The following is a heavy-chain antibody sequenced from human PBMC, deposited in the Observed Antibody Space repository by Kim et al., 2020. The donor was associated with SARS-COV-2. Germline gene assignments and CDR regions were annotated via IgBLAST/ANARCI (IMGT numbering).Heavy chain of an antibody. CDR3: VGILGSAGP. J-gene: IGHJ2*01. CDR2: IYYSGST. V-gene: IGHV4-59*13. CDR1: GGSISSYY. Sequence: SETLSLTCTVSGGSISSYYWSWIRQPPGKGLEWIGYIYYSGSTNYNPSLKSRVTISVDTSKNQFSLKLSSVTAADTAVYYCVGILGSAGPWGRGTLVTVSS. D-gene: IGHD3-3*01.